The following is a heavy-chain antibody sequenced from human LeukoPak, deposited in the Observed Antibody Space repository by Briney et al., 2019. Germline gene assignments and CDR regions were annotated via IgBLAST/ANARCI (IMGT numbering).Heavy chain of an antibody. CDR2: ISSSSSYI. D-gene: IGHD5-18*01. Sequence: GGSLRLSCAASGFTFSSYSMNWVRQAPGKGLEWVSSISSSSSYIYYADSVKGRFTISSDNAKNSLYLQMNSLRAEDTAVYYCASLNTAMAPRYYYYGMDVWGQGTTVTVSS. CDR1: GFTFSSYS. J-gene: IGHJ6*02. V-gene: IGHV3-21*04. CDR3: ASLNTAMAPRYYYYGMDV.